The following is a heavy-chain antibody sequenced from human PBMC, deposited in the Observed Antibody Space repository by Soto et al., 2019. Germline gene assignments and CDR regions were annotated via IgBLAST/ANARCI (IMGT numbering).Heavy chain of an antibody. V-gene: IGHV3-72*01. D-gene: IGHD3-9*01. CDR1: GFTFSDYY. Sequence: EVQLVESGGGLVQPEGSLRLSCAASGFTFSDYYMDWVRQAPGKGLEWVGRIRNKANTYTTEYAASVKGRFTVSRDDSRNSLFLQMNSLKTEDTAIYYCNRVGKLTTPYYTDYWGQGTLVTVSS. CDR2: IRNKANTYTT. CDR3: NRVGKLTTPYYTDY. J-gene: IGHJ4*02.